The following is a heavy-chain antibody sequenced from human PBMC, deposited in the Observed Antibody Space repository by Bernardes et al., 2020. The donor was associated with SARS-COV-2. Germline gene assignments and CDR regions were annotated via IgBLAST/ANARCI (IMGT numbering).Heavy chain of an antibody. CDR1: GFPFDDYA. Sequence: GGSLRLSCAASGFPFDDYAMHWVRQAPGKGLEWVSGIIWNGGSIGYANSVKGRFTISRDNAKNSLYLQMNSLRAEDTALYYCAKDGSGYYHFDYWGRGTLVTVSS. J-gene: IGHJ4*02. D-gene: IGHD3-22*01. CDR3: AKDGSGYYHFDY. CDR2: IIWNGGSI. V-gene: IGHV3-9*01.